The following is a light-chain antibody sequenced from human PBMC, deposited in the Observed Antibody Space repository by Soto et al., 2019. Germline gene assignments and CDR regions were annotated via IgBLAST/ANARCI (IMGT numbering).Light chain of an antibody. CDR2: VNSDGSH. CDR3: QTWATGIRV. V-gene: IGLV4-69*02. CDR1: SGHSSYA. J-gene: IGLJ2*01. Sequence: QPVLTQSPSASASLGASVRLACTLSSGHSSYAIAWHQQQPEKGPRYLMKVNSDGSHSKGDGIPERFSGSSSGTERYLTISSLQSEDEADYYCQTWATGIRVFGGGTRLTVL.